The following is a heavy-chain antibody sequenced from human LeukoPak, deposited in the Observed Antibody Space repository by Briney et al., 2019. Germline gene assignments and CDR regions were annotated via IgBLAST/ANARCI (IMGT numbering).Heavy chain of an antibody. CDR1: GFTFSSFS. J-gene: IGHJ3*02. Sequence: GGSLRLSCAASGFTFSSFSMNWVRQAPGKGLEWVSYISSSSDRTYFADSVKGRFTISRDNSKNTLYLQMNSLRAEDTAVYYCARDLAVAGTALEAFDIWGQGTMVTVSS. CDR2: ISSSSDRT. V-gene: IGHV3-48*01. CDR3: ARDLAVAGTALEAFDI. D-gene: IGHD6-19*01.